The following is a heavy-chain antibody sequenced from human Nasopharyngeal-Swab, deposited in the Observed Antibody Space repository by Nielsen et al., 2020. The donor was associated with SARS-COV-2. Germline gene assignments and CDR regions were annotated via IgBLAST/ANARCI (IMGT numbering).Heavy chain of an antibody. CDR3: ASLSSSSWFFDY. D-gene: IGHD6-13*01. J-gene: IGHJ4*02. V-gene: IGHV3-30-3*01. CDR2: ISYDGSSN. CDR1: GFIFSTYA. Sequence: GGSLRLSCAASGFIFSTYAMHWVRQAPGKGLEWVALISYDGSSNYYAHSVKGRFTISRDNSKNTLYLQMNSLRGEDTAVYYCASLSSSSWFFDYWGQGTLVTVSS.